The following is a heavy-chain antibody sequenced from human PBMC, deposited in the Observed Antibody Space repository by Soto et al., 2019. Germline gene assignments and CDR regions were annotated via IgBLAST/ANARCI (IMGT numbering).Heavy chain of an antibody. J-gene: IGHJ4*02. CDR1: GFTFSSYG. CDR2: ISYDGSNK. Sequence: QVQLLESGGGVVQPGRSLRLSCAASGFTFSSYGMHWVRQAPGKGLEWAAVISYDGSNKYYADSVKGRFTISRDNSKNTMYLQMNSLRAEDTAVYYCAKDIFTIFGVVINRDYWGQGTLVTVSS. CDR3: AKDIFTIFGVVINRDY. D-gene: IGHD3-3*01. V-gene: IGHV3-30*18.